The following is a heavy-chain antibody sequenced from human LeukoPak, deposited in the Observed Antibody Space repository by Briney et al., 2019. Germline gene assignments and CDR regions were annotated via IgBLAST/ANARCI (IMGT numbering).Heavy chain of an antibody. Sequence: GGSLRLSCAASGFTVSSDYMSWVRQAPGKGLEWVSVIYSGGSTYYADSVKGRFTISRDNSKNTLYLQMNSLRAEDTAVYYCARDLLRGFCSSTSCYTTSFGYWGQGTLVTVSS. CDR1: GFTVSSDY. J-gene: IGHJ4*02. CDR3: ARDLLRGFCSSTSCYTTSFGY. V-gene: IGHV3-53*01. CDR2: IYSGGST. D-gene: IGHD2-2*02.